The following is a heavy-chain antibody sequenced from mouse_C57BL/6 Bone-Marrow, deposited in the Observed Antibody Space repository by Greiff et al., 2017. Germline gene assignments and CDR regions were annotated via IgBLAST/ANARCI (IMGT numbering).Heavy chain of an antibody. CDR2: INPGSGGT. CDR1: GYAFTNYL. Sequence: QVQLKQSGAELVRPGTSVKVSCKASGYAFTNYLIVWVKQRPGQGLEWIGVINPGSGGTNYNEKFKGKATLTADKSSSTAYMQLSSLTSEDSAVYFCARSKNWGSWFAYWGQGTLVTVSA. D-gene: IGHD4-1*01. J-gene: IGHJ3*01. CDR3: ARSKNWGSWFAY. V-gene: IGHV1-54*01.